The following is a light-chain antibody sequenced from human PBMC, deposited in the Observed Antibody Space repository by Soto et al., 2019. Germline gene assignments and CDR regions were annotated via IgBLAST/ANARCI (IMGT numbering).Light chain of an antibody. V-gene: IGLV2-11*01. Sequence: QSVLTQPRSVSGSPGQSVTISCTGTSSDVGGYNYVSWYQQHPGKAPKVMIYDVSKRPSGVPDRFSGSKSGNTASLTISGLQAEDESDYYCCSYAGGNYVFGTGTKVTVL. CDR1: SSDVGGYNY. J-gene: IGLJ1*01. CDR2: DVS. CDR3: CSYAGGNYV.